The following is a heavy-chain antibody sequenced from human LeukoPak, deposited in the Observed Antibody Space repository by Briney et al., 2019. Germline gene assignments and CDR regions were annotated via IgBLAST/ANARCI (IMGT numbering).Heavy chain of an antibody. CDR2: INPNSGGT. Sequence: ASVKVSCKASGYTFTGYYMHWLRQAPGQGLEWMGWINPNSGGTNYAQKFQGRVTMTRDTSISTAYMELSRLRSDDTAVYYCARDARSLYYYYGMDVWGQGTTVTVSS. CDR3: ARDARSLYYYYGMDV. V-gene: IGHV1-2*02. J-gene: IGHJ6*02. CDR1: GYTFTGYY.